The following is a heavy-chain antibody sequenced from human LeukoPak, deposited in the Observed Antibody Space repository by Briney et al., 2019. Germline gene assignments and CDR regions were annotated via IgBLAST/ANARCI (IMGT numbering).Heavy chain of an antibody. CDR3: ARRRGGYSAYEY. CDR2: IYPGDSDI. J-gene: IGHJ4*02. D-gene: IGHD5-12*01. Sequence: GESLKISCKGSGYTFINYWIGWVRQMPGKGLEWMGIIYPGDSDIGYSPSFQGQVTISADKSISTAYLQWSSLKASDTAIYYCARRRGGYSAYEYWGQGTLVTVSS. CDR1: GYTFINYW. V-gene: IGHV5-51*01.